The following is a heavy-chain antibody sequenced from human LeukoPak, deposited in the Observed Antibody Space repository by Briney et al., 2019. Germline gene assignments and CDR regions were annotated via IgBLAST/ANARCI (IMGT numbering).Heavy chain of an antibody. Sequence: SETLSLTCTVSGGSISSYYWSWIRQPPGKGLEWIGYIYYSGSTNYNPSLKSRVPISVDTSKNQFSLKLSSVTAADTAVYYCARHEAARPDYWGQGTLVTVSS. V-gene: IGHV4-59*01. D-gene: IGHD6-6*01. J-gene: IGHJ4*02. CDR1: GGSISSYY. CDR2: IYYSGST. CDR3: ARHEAARPDY.